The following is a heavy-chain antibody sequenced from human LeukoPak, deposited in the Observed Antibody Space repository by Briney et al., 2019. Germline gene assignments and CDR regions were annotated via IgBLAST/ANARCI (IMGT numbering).Heavy chain of an antibody. CDR1: GYNFTSYD. D-gene: IGHD2-15*01. CDR2: VSPNTGNT. J-gene: IGHJ3*02. V-gene: IGHV1-8*01. Sequence: ASVKVSCKASGYNFTSYDINWVRQAAGQGPEWMGWVSPNTGNTGYVQKFQGRVTMTRDTSINTVYMELSSLKSDDTAVYYCARGLGYCSGGSCPRRAFDIWGQGTTVTVSS. CDR3: ARGLGYCSGGSCPRRAFDI.